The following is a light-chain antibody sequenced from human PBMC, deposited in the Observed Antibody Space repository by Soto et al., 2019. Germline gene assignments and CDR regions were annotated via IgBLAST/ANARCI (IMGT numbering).Light chain of an antibody. Sequence: QPVLTQSPSASASLGASVRLTCTLSRGHSSYAIAWHQQQPEKGPRYLMKLNSDGRHTKGDGIPDRFSGSSSGAERYLTISSLQSEDEGDYYCQTWTTGIVVFGGGTKLTVL. J-gene: IGLJ2*01. CDR2: LNSDGRH. CDR1: RGHSSYA. CDR3: QTWTTGIVV. V-gene: IGLV4-69*01.